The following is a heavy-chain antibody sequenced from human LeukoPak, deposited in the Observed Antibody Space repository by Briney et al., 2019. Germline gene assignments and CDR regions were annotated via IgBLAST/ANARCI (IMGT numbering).Heavy chain of an antibody. D-gene: IGHD3-22*01. J-gene: IGHJ4*02. Sequence: SETLSLTCTVSGGSINNNYWSWFRQSPGKGLEWIGYIYYNGNTNYNTSLESRVTISVDTSKNQFSLMLSSVTAADTAVYYCARGYDSSAYYPFNYWGQGTLVTVSS. CDR2: IYYNGNT. V-gene: IGHV4-59*01. CDR3: ARGYDSSAYYPFNY. CDR1: GGSINNNY.